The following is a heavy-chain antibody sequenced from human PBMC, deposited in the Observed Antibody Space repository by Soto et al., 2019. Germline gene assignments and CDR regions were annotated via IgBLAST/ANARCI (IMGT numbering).Heavy chain of an antibody. J-gene: IGHJ4*02. V-gene: IGHV3-23*01. Sequence: LRLSCATSGLTFSNYAMSWVRQAPGGGLEWVSSMSGSSSTTYYADSVRGRFTISRDRSKNTLYLQMNSLRAEDTAVYYCALRPLRGVINGWGQGTLVTVSS. CDR3: ALRPLRGVING. CDR2: MSGSSSTT. D-gene: IGHD3-10*01. CDR1: GLTFSNYA.